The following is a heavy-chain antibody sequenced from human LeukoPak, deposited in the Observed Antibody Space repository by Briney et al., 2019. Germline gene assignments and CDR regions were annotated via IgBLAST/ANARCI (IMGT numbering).Heavy chain of an antibody. D-gene: IGHD5-18*01. CDR3: AKDADTATIIYWYFDL. CDR1: GFTFSSYG. V-gene: IGHV3-30*18. CDR2: ISDDGSNT. J-gene: IGHJ2*01. Sequence: GRSLRLSCAASGFTFSSYGMHWVRQAPGKGLEWVAVISDDGSNTYYADSVKGRFTISRDNSKNTLYLQLNSLRAEDTAVYYCAKDADTATIIYWYFDLWGRGTLVTVSS.